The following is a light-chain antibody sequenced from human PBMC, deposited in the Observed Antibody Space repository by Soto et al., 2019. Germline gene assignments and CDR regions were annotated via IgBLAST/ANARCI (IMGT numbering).Light chain of an antibody. CDR1: QSVLYSSNNKNY. V-gene: IGKV4-1*01. Sequence: DIVMTQSPDSLAVSLGERATINCKSSQSVLYSSNNKNYLAWYQQKPGQPPKLLIYWASTRESGVPNRFNGSGSGKDYTRTISSLRAEVVAVYYCQKYYRPPTFGQGTKVEIK. CDR2: WAS. CDR3: QKYYRPPT. J-gene: IGKJ1*01.